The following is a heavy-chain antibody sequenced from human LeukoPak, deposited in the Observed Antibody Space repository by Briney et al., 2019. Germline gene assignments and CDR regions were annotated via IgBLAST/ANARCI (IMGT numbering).Heavy chain of an antibody. D-gene: IGHD2-2*01. CDR3: ARDSSAALEF. Sequence: ASVKVSCKASGYTFTYHHIHWVRQAPGQGLEWMGWINPYGGDTNYAQNSQGRVTITRDASNSIVYMEVSSLTSDDTAVYYCARDSSAALEFWGQGTPVTVSP. CDR2: INPYGGDT. V-gene: IGHV1-2*02. J-gene: IGHJ4*02. CDR1: GYTFTYHH.